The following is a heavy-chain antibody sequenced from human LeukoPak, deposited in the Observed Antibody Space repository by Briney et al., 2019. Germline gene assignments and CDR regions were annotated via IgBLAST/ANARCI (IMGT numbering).Heavy chain of an antibody. CDR1: GFTFSNYA. V-gene: IGHV3-23*01. Sequence: GGSLRLSCAASGFTFSNYAMSWVRQAPGKGLEWVSAITGSGGNTYYADSVKGRFTISRDNAKNSLYLQMNSLRAEDTAVYYCASLDGDYVFDYWGQGTLVTVSS. D-gene: IGHD4-17*01. J-gene: IGHJ4*02. CDR2: ITGSGGNT. CDR3: ASLDGDYVFDY.